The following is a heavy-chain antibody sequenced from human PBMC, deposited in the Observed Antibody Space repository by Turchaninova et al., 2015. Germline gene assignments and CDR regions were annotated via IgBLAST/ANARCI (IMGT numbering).Heavy chain of an antibody. Sequence: QVQLQQWGAGLLKPSETLSLTCAVYGGSFSGYSWSWLRQPPRQELECLGEIHHSVSTHYNPSLKSRVTISVVTSKNQFSLKLSSVTAADTAVYYCARRSSTSSLGFDPWGQGTLVTVSS. CDR3: ARRSSTSSLGFDP. V-gene: IGHV4-34*01. D-gene: IGHD2-2*01. J-gene: IGHJ5*02. CDR1: GGSFSGYS. CDR2: IHHSVST.